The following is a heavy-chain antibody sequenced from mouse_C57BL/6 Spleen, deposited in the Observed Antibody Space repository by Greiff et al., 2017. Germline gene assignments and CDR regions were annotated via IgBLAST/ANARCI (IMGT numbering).Heavy chain of an antibody. D-gene: IGHD2-3*01. V-gene: IGHV5-4*01. Sequence: EVQLMESGAGLVKPGGSLKLSCAASGFTFSSYAMSWVRQTPEKRLEWVATISDGGSYTYYTDNVKGRFTISRDNAKNNLYLQMSQLKSEDTAMYYCARDHDDYFDYWGQGTTLTVSS. J-gene: IGHJ2*01. CDR2: ISDGGSYT. CDR1: GFTFSSYA. CDR3: ARDHDDYFDY.